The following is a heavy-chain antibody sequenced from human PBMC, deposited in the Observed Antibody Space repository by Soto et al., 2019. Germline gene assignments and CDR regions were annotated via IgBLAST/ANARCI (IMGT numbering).Heavy chain of an antibody. CDR1: GGSVSSGSYY. CDR3: ARDRDHYFDY. Sequence: QVQLQESGPGLVKPSETLSLTCTVSGGSVSSGSYYWSWIRQPPGKGLEWIGYIYYSRSTNYNPPLKSRVTITVDTSKCQFSLKLSFVAAADTAVYYCARDRDHYFDYWGQGTLVTVSS. J-gene: IGHJ4*02. CDR2: IYYSRST. D-gene: IGHD3-10*01. V-gene: IGHV4-61*01.